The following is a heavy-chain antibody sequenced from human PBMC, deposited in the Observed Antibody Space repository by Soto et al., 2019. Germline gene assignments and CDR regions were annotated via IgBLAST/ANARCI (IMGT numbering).Heavy chain of an antibody. D-gene: IGHD7-27*01. CDR3: ARVRKEAAHWGFDS. J-gene: IGHJ4*02. CDR1: GYTFTSYD. Sequence: ASVKVSCKASGYTFTSYDINWVRLATGQGLEWMGWMNPNSGNTAYAQKFQGRVTMTRNTSISTAYMELSSVTAAVTAVYYCARVRKEAAHWGFDSWGQGTLVTVSS. V-gene: IGHV1-8*01. CDR2: MNPNSGNT.